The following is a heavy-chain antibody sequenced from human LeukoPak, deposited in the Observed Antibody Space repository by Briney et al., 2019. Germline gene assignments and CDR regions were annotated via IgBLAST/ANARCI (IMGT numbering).Heavy chain of an antibody. D-gene: IGHD1-20*01. Sequence: ASVKVSCKASGYTFTIYAMHWVRQAPGQRLEWMGWINAGNGNTKYSQKFQGRVTITRDTSASTAYMELSSLRSEDTAVYYCASSTAGWELYNWSPFDYWGQGTLVTVSS. CDR1: GYTFTIYA. V-gene: IGHV1-3*01. CDR2: INAGNGNT. J-gene: IGHJ4*02. CDR3: ASSTAGWELYNWSPFDY.